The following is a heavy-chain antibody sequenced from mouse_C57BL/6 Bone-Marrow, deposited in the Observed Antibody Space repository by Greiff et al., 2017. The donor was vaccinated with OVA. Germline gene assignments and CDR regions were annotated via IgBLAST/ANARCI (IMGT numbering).Heavy chain of an antibody. CDR3: ARRLITTAAY. J-gene: IGHJ3*01. CDR1: GFTFSSYT. CDR2: ISGGGGNT. V-gene: IGHV5-9*01. D-gene: IGHD1-1*01. Sequence: DVKLVESGGGLVKPGGSLKLSCAASGFTFSSYTMSWVRQTPEKRLEWVATISGGGGNTYYPDSVKGRFTISRDNAKNTLYLQMSSLRSEDTALYYCARRLITTAAYWGQGTLVTVSA.